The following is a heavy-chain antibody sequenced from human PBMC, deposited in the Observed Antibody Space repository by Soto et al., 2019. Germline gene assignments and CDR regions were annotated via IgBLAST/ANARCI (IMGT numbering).Heavy chain of an antibody. Sequence: ETLSLTCTVSGGSISSYYWIWIRQPPGKGLEWVSAISGSGGSTYYADSVKGRFTISRDNSKNTLYLQMNSLRAEDTAVYYCAKDDLYSPNPNWGQGTLVTVSS. D-gene: IGHD3-16*01. CDR1: GGSISSYY. CDR2: ISGSGGST. CDR3: AKDDLYSPNPN. V-gene: IGHV3-23*01. J-gene: IGHJ4*02.